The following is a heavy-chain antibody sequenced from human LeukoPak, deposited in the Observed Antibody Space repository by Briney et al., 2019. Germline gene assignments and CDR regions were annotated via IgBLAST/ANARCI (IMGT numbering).Heavy chain of an antibody. CDR2: INPNSGGT. Sequence: EASVTVSCKASGYTFTGYYMHWVRQAPGQGLEWMGWINPNSGGTNYAQKFQGRVTMTRDTSISTAYMELSRLRSDDTAVYYCARERGHYYDSSGYPPLGAFDIWGQGTMVTVSS. V-gene: IGHV1-2*02. CDR1: GYTFTGYY. CDR3: ARERGHYYDSSGYPPLGAFDI. D-gene: IGHD3-22*01. J-gene: IGHJ3*02.